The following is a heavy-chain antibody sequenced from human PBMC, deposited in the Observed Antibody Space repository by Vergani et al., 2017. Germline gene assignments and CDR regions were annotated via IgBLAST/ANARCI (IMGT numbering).Heavy chain of an antibody. CDR3: TRSECSGTTCYGHYFDL. V-gene: IGHV3-66*02. J-gene: IGHJ4*01. Sequence: LVESGGGLAQPGGSLRVSCSASGFRVTTYYMSWVRQAPGKGLEWVSVIKSDGRTSYAESVRVRFTISRDTSRNAVYLQMNILRVEDTGVYYCTRSECSGTTCYGHYFDLWGHGILVTVSS. D-gene: IGHD2-15*01. CDR1: GFRVTTYY. CDR2: IKSDGRT.